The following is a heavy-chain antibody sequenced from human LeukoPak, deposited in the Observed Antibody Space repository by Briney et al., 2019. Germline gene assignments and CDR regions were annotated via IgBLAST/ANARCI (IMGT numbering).Heavy chain of an antibody. CDR3: AREGAANFYYYYYYMDV. CDR2: IYTSGST. Sequence: PSETLSLTCTVSGGSLSSYYWSWIRQPAGKGLEWIGRIYTSGSTNYNPSLKSRVTISVDKSKNQFSLKLSSVTAADTAVYYCAREGAANFYYYYYYMDVWGKGTTVTVSS. D-gene: IGHD1-26*01. V-gene: IGHV4-4*07. CDR1: GGSLSSYY. J-gene: IGHJ6*03.